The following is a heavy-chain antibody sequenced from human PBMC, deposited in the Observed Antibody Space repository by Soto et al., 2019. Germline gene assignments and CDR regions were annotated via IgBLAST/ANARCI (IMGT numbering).Heavy chain of an antibody. V-gene: IGHV6-1*01. Sequence: PSQTLSLTCTISGDSVSTNSATWDWIRQAPSRGLEWLGRTYYRSKWCNDYAVTVKGRISINPDTSTKQFSHQLTSVTPDDTAVNYCRDMRGSSCIDAWGQGTMVTVSS. CDR2: TYYRSKWCN. CDR3: RDMRGSSCIDA. D-gene: IGHD6-13*01. CDR1: GDSVSTNSAT. J-gene: IGHJ6*02.